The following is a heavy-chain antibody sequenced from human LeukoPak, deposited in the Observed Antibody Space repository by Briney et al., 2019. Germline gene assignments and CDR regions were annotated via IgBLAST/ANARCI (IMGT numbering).Heavy chain of an antibody. V-gene: IGHV3-33*03. CDR3: GTDMVGATTKAIDY. J-gene: IGHJ4*02. CDR1: GFTFGSYG. CDR2: IWYDGSNK. Sequence: PGGSLRLSCAASGFTFGSYGMHWVRQAPGKGLEWVAVIWYDGSNKYYADSVKGRFTISRDNAENSLFLQMNSLRVEDTAVYYCGTDMVGATTKAIDYWGQGTLVTVSS. D-gene: IGHD1-26*01.